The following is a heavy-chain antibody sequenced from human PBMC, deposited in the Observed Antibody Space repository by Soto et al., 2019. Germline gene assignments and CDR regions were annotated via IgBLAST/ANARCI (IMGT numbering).Heavy chain of an antibody. D-gene: IGHD3-10*01. Sequence: EVQLVESGGGSVQPGRSLRLSCAASGFTFGEYSMQWVRQPPGKGLEWVSSISWNSDTIGYADSVKGRFTISRDNTKKSLYLQMNSLRPEDTALYYCAKVGGSGSYYQAYFHHWGQGTRVTVSS. CDR2: ISWNSDTI. V-gene: IGHV3-9*01. CDR3: AKVGGSGSYYQAYFHH. J-gene: IGHJ1*01. CDR1: GFTFGEYS.